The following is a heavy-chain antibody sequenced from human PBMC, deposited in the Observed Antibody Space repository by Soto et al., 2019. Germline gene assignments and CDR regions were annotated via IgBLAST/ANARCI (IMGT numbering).Heavy chain of an antibody. D-gene: IGHD3-3*01. CDR3: AREVGVVIMDYYYYYYMDV. V-gene: IGHV3-48*01. CDR2: ISSSSSTI. CDR1: GFTFSSYS. Sequence: GGSLRLSFASSGFTFSSYSMNWGRQAPGKGLEWVSYISSSSSTIYYADSVKGRFTISRDNAKTSLYLQMNSLRAEDTAVYYCAREVGVVIMDYYYYYYMDVWGKGTTVTVSS. J-gene: IGHJ6*03.